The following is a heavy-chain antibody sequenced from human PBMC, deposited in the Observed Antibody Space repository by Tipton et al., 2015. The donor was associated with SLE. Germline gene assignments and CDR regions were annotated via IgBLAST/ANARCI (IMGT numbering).Heavy chain of an antibody. D-gene: IGHD2/OR15-2a*01. Sequence: TLSLTCAVSDYSISNGYYWGWIRQPPGKGLEWIGSVSHGGSTYYNPSLNSRVTMSVDTSQNQFSLNLRSVTAADTAVYYCVRHFSTVIQGPLYFDYWGQGTLVTVSS. CDR3: VRHFSTVIQGPLYFDY. CDR1: DYSISNGYY. CDR2: VSHGGST. V-gene: IGHV4-38-2*01. J-gene: IGHJ4*02.